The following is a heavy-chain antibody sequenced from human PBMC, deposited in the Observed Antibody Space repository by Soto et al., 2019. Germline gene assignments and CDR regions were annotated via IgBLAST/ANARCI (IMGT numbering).Heavy chain of an antibody. V-gene: IGHV4-61*08. Sequence: SETLSLTCTVSGGSISSGDYHWGWIRQPPGKGLEWIGYIYYSGSTNYNPSLKSRVTISVDTSKNQFSLKLSSVTAADTAVYYCARASDYYDSSGXYPSFDYWGQGTLVTVSS. J-gene: IGHJ4*02. D-gene: IGHD3-22*01. CDR1: GGSISSGDYH. CDR3: ARASDYYDSSGXYPSFDY. CDR2: IYYSGST.